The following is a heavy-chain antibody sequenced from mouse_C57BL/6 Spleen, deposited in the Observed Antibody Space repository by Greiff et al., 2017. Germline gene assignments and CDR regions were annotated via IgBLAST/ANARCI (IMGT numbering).Heavy chain of an antibody. CDR2: IDPETGGT. D-gene: IGHD3-3*01. Sequence: QVQLKQSGAELVRPGASVTLSCKASGYTFTDYEMHWVKQTPVHGLEWIGAIDPETGGTAYNQKFKGKAILTADKSSRTAYMELRSLTSEDSAFYYCTRRGGLSFDYWGQGTTLTVSS. CDR3: TRRGGLSFDY. J-gene: IGHJ2*01. CDR1: GYTFTDYE. V-gene: IGHV1-15*01.